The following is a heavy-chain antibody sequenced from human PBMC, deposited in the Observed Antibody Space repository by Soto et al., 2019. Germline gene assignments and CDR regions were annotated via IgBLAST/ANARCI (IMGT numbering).Heavy chain of an antibody. CDR3: AKGSIRGSSSWPYYYYYMGV. CDR1: GFTFSNYA. V-gene: IGHV3-23*01. D-gene: IGHD6-13*01. CDR2: ISLSGGTT. J-gene: IGHJ6*03. Sequence: EVQLLESGGGLVQPGGSLRISCAASGFTFSNYAMSWVRQVPGKGLEWVSSISLSGGTTYYVDSVKGRFTISRDNSKNTLYLQMNSLRADDTAVYFCAKGSIRGSSSWPYYYYYMGVWGKGTTVTVSS.